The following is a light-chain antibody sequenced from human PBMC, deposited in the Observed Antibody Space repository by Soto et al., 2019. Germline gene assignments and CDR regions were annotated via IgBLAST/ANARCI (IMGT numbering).Light chain of an antibody. CDR1: RSDVGGSNY. J-gene: IGLJ1*01. V-gene: IGLV2-14*01. Sequence: QSVLTQPASVSGSPGQSITISCTGTRSDVGGSNYVSWYQHHPGKAPKLMIYEVSNRPSGISNRFSGSKSGNTASLTISGLQAEDEADYYCSSYTSNSIPRYVFGTGTKVTVL. CDR3: SSYTSNSIPRYV. CDR2: EVS.